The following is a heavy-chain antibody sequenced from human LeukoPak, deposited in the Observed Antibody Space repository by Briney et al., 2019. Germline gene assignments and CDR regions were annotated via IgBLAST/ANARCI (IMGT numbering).Heavy chain of an antibody. D-gene: IGHD3-22*01. CDR2: INPSGGST. CDR1: GYTFTSYY. Sequence: ASVKVSCKASGYTFTSYYMHWVRQAPGQGLEWMGIINPSGGSTSYAQKFQGRVTMSRDMSTSTVYMELRSLRSEDTAVYYCARDQYYYDSSGYYGIYDYWGQGTLVTVSS. V-gene: IGHV1-46*01. CDR3: ARDQYYYDSSGYYGIYDY. J-gene: IGHJ4*02.